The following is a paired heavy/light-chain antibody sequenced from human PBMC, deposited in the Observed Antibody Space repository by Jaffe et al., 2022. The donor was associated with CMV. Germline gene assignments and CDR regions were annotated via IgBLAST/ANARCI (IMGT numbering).Light chain of an antibody. CDR1: QTVSSSS. V-gene: IGKV3-20*01. Sequence: EIVLTQSPDSLSLSPGEGATLSCRASQTVSSSSVAWYQQKPGQAPRLLIYVATNRASGIPDRFSGSGSGADFTLTISRLEPEDSAVYYCQQYAGSTLTFGGGTKVEIK. CDR2: VAT. CDR3: QQYAGSTLT. J-gene: IGKJ4*01.
Heavy chain of an antibody. V-gene: IGHV5-51*01. CDR2: INPVDSDT. Sequence: EVHLVQSGAEVKKPGESLRISCQSSGYNLADYWIGWVRQMPGRGLEWMGIINPVDSDTRYSPSFQGQVTISVDKSINTAYVQWSSLKASDSALYYCVRHKTRWVQGYSYYYYMDLWGKGTTVTVSS. CDR1: GYNLADYW. CDR3: VRHKTRWVQGYSYYYYMDL. D-gene: IGHD3-16*01. J-gene: IGHJ6*03.